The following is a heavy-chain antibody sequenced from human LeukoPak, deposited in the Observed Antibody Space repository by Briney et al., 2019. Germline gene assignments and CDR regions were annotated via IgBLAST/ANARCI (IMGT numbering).Heavy chain of an antibody. D-gene: IGHD1-26*01. CDR1: GGTFSSYA. CDR3: ALRNSGSHGLVRYYYGMDV. Sequence: SVKVSCKASGGTFSSYAISWVRQAPGQGLEWMGGIIPIFGTANYAQKFQGRVTITADESTSTAYMELSSLRSEDTAVYYCALRNSGSHGLVRYYYGMDVWGQGTTVTVSS. V-gene: IGHV1-69*13. J-gene: IGHJ6*02. CDR2: IIPIFGTA.